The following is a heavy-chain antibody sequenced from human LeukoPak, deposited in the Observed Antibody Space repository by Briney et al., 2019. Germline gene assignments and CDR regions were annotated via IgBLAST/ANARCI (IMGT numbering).Heavy chain of an antibody. CDR2: IWYDGSNK. V-gene: IGHV3-33*01. D-gene: IGHD5-18*01. J-gene: IGHJ4*02. Sequence: SGGSLRLSCAASGFTFSTYAMHWVRQAPGKGLEWVAAIWYDGSNKYYADSVKGRFTISRDNSKNTLFLQMNSLRAEDTAVYYCARAQLEQLWLLFDYWGQGTLVTVSS. CDR1: GFTFSTYA. CDR3: ARAQLEQLWLLFDY.